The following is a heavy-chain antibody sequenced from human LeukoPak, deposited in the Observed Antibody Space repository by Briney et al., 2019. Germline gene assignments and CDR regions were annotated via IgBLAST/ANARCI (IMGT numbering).Heavy chain of an antibody. J-gene: IGHJ4*02. CDR1: GYTFTGSY. CDR3: ARETYYSSGNVYNRIDY. V-gene: IGHV1-2*02. CDR2: INPNSGGT. Sequence: GASVKVSCKASGYTFTGSYMHWVRQAPGQGLEWMGWINPNSGGTNYAQKFQGGVTMTRDTSISTAYMELSRLTSDDTAVYFCARETYYSSGNVYNRIDYWGQGTLVTVSS. D-gene: IGHD3-10*01.